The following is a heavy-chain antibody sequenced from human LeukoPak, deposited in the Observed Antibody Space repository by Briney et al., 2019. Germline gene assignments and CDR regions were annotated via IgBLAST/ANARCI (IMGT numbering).Heavy chain of an antibody. CDR2: ISSDGTIT. Sequence: PGGSLRLSCAASGFSVRTYWMSWVRQAPGKGLVWLSRISSDGTITSYADAVKGRFTLSRDSAKNTLYLQMNSLRGEDTAVYYCARGLGSGRHAFDIWGQGTMVTVSA. V-gene: IGHV3-74*01. CDR1: GFSVRTYW. D-gene: IGHD3-10*01. J-gene: IGHJ3*02. CDR3: ARGLGSGRHAFDI.